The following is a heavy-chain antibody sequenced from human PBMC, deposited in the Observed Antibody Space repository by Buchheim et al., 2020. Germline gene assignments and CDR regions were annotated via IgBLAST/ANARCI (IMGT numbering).Heavy chain of an antibody. Sequence: EVQLLESGGGLIQPGGSLRLSCAASGFPFSSYAMSWVRQAPGKGLEWVSSFSGSSGTTYYADSVTGRLTISRDNSKNTLFVQMNSLRVEDTAMYYCVKGYADTAYDGMDVWGQGTT. CDR2: FSGSSGTT. CDR3: VKGYADTAYDGMDV. CDR1: GFPFSSYA. V-gene: IGHV3-23*01. J-gene: IGHJ6*01. D-gene: IGHD5-18*01.